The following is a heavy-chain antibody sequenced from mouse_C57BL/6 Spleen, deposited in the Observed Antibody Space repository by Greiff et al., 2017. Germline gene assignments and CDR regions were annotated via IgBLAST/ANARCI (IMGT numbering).Heavy chain of an antibody. CDR3: ARSYYYGSSYAYFDV. CDR1: GYAFSSSW. J-gene: IGHJ1*03. D-gene: IGHD1-1*01. CDR2: MYPGDGDT. Sequence: VMLVESGPELVKPGASVKISCKASGYAFSSSWMNWVKQRPGKGLEWIGRMYPGDGDTNYNGKFKGKATLTADKSSSTAYMQLSSLTSEDSAVYCCARSYYYGSSYAYFDVWGTGTTVTVSS. V-gene: IGHV1-82*01.